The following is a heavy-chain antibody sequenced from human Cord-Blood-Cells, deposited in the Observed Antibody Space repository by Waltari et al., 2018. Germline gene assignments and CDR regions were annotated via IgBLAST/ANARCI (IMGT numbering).Heavy chain of an antibody. D-gene: IGHD6-13*01. CDR2: IYSGGST. V-gene: IGHV3-53*01. CDR3: ARAGSSSWYGSYYFDY. Sequence: EVQLVESGGGLIQPGGSLRLSCAASGFTVSSNYMSWARQARGKGLEWVSVIYSGGSTYYADSVKGRFTISRDNSKNTLYLQMNSLRAEDTAVYYCARAGSSSWYGSYYFDYWGQGTLVTVSS. J-gene: IGHJ4*02. CDR1: GFTVSSNY.